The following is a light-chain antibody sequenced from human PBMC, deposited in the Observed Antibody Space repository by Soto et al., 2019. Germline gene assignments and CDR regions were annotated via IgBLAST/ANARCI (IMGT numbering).Light chain of an antibody. CDR2: DAS. Sequence: EILMTQSPATLSVSPGERATLSCRASQSGSINVAWYQQKPGQSPRLLIYDASTRATGIPARFSGYGSGTEFTLTISSLQSEDFAVYYCQQYNNWSLYTFGQGTKLEIK. J-gene: IGKJ2*01. CDR3: QQYNNWSLYT. V-gene: IGKV3-15*01. CDR1: QSGSIN.